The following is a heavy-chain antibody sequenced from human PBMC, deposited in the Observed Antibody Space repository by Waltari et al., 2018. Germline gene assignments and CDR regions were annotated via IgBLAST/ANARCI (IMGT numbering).Heavy chain of an antibody. J-gene: IGHJ6*02. V-gene: IGHV1-3*01. CDR2: INAGNGNT. CDR3: ASSLGWFREPHYGMDV. Sequence: QVQLVQSGAEVKKPGASVKVSCKASGYTFTSYAMHWVRQAPGQRLEWMGRINAGNGNTKYSQKFQGRVTITRYTSASTAYMELSSLRSEDTAVYSCASSLGWFREPHYGMDVWGQGTTVTVSS. CDR1: GYTFTSYA. D-gene: IGHD3-10*01.